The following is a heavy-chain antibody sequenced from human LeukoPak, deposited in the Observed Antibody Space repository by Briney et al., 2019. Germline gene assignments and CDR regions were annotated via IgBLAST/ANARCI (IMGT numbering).Heavy chain of an antibody. CDR3: ARALPYGGNSVHY. D-gene: IGHD4-23*01. Sequence: PSETLSLTCAVYGGSFSGYYWSWIRQPPGKGLEWIGEINHSGSTNYNPSLKSRVTISVDTSKNQFSLKLSSVTAADMAVYYCARALPYGGNSVHYWGQGTLVTVSS. CDR2: INHSGST. J-gene: IGHJ4*02. V-gene: IGHV4-34*01. CDR1: GGSFSGYY.